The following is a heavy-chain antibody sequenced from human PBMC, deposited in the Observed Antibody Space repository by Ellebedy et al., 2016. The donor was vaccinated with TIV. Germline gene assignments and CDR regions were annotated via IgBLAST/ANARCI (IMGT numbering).Heavy chain of an antibody. J-gene: IGHJ3*02. CDR3: ATIYGYCTTNPCYWDDAFDI. Sequence: GESLKISCKGSGYRFPSYWIGWVRQMPGKGLEWMGIIYPGDSDTRYSPPFQGQVTSSADKSISTAYLQWSSLKASDSAMYYCATIYGYCTTNPCYWDDAFDIWGQGTMVTVSS. CDR1: GYRFPSYW. CDR2: IYPGDSDT. V-gene: IGHV5-51*01. D-gene: IGHD2-2*03.